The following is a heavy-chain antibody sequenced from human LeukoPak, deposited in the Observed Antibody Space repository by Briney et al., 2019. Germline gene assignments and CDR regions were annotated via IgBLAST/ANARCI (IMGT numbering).Heavy chain of an antibody. CDR2: INPSGGST. D-gene: IGHD1-26*01. Sequence: GASVKVSCKASDYTFTNYGISWVRQAPGQGLEWMGIINPSGGSTSYAQKFQGRVTMTRDTSTSTVYMELSSLRSEDTAVYYCARDYSRSGRQPPLGWELLTYYFDYWGQGTLVTVSS. CDR1: DYTFTNYG. CDR3: ARDYSRSGRQPPLGWELLTYYFDY. V-gene: IGHV1-46*01. J-gene: IGHJ4*02.